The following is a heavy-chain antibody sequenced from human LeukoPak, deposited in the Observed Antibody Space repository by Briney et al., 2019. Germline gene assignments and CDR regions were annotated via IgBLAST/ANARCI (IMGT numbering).Heavy chain of an antibody. CDR3: AKGADYYYYYMDV. V-gene: IGHV3-23*01. J-gene: IGHJ6*03. CDR1: GFTFSIYA. Sequence: GGSLRLSCAASGFTFSIYAMTWVRQAPGKGLEWVSAISGSGGSTYYADSVKGRFTISRDNSKNTLYLQMNSLRAEDTAVYYCAKGADYYYYYMDVWGKGTTVTVSS. CDR2: ISGSGGST.